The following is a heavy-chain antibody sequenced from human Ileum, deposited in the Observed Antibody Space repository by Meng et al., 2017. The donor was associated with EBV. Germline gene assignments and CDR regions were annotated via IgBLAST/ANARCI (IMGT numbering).Heavy chain of an antibody. CDR3: ATGVADFEY. J-gene: IGHJ4*02. CDR2: MNPNRGTT. V-gene: IGHV1-8*01. D-gene: IGHD6-19*01. CDR1: GYTFTSYD. Sequence: QVTLGKFGAEVKKTGATVKVSCKASGYTFTSYDINWVRQGTGQGLEWMGWMNPNRGTTGYAQKFQGRVTMTRNISKSTAYMDLSSLRSEDTAVYYCATGVADFEYWGQGTLVTVSS.